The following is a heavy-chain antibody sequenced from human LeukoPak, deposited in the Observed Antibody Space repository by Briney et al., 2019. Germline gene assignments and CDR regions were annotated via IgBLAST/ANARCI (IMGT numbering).Heavy chain of an antibody. Sequence: GGSLRLSCAASGFTFSSYGMHWVRQAPGKGLEWVAVISYDGSNKYYADSVKGRFTISRDNAKNSLYLQMSSLRAEDSAMYYCATYRHLPYWGQGILVTVSS. CDR1: GFTFSSYG. V-gene: IGHV3-30*03. CDR3: ATYRHLPY. D-gene: IGHD2-2*02. J-gene: IGHJ4*02. CDR2: ISYDGSNK.